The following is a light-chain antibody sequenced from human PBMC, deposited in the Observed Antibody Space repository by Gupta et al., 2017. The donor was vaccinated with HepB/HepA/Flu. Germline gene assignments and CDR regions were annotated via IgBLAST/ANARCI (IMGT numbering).Light chain of an antibody. J-gene: IGKJ4*01. Sequence: EIVLTQSPGTLSLSPGERATLSCRASQIVSATYLTWYQHKPGQAPRLLIYGASTRASGIPDRFSGSGSGTDFTLSISRLEPEDFAVYYCQLYATSPFGGGTKVEI. CDR2: GAS. CDR1: QIVSATY. CDR3: QLYATSP. V-gene: IGKV3-20*01.